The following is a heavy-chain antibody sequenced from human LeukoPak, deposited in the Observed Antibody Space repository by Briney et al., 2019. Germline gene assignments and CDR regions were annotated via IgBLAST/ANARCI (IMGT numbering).Heavy chain of an antibody. Sequence: SETLSLTCAVYGGSFSDYYWSWIRQPPGKGLEWIGEINHSGYTNYNPSLKSRVTISVDTSKNQFSLKLSSVTAADTAVYYCARGIGYCSSTSCYTPIYYYYGMDVWGQGTTVTVSS. D-gene: IGHD2-2*02. J-gene: IGHJ6*02. CDR2: INHSGYT. V-gene: IGHV4-34*01. CDR3: ARGIGYCSSTSCYTPIYYYYGMDV. CDR1: GGSFSDYY.